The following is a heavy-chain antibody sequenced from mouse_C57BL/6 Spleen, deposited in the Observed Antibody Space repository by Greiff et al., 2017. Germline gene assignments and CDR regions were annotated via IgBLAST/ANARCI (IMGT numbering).Heavy chain of an antibody. CDR3: TREEIYYDYFDY. CDR1: GYTFTDYE. V-gene: IGHV1-15*01. Sequence: QVQLQQSGAELVRPGASVTLSCKASGYTFTDYEMHWVKQTPVHGLEWIGAIDPETGGTAYNQKFKGKAILTADKSSSTAYMELRSLTSEDSAVYYCTREEIYYDYFDYWGQGTTLTVSS. J-gene: IGHJ2*01. CDR2: IDPETGGT. D-gene: IGHD2-4*01.